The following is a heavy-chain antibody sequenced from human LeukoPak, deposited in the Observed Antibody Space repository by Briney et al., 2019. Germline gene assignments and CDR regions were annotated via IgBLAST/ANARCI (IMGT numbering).Heavy chain of an antibody. V-gene: IGHV1-3*01. J-gene: IGHJ4*02. Sequence: GASVTVSCKASGYTFTSYAMHWVRQAPGQRLEWMGWINAGNGNTKYSQKFQGRVTITRDTSASTAYMELSSLRSEDTAVYYCARDLEALRYFDWLLKPFDYWGQGTLVTVSS. CDR2: INAGNGNT. CDR1: GYTFTSYA. CDR3: ARDLEALRYFDWLLKPFDY. D-gene: IGHD3-9*01.